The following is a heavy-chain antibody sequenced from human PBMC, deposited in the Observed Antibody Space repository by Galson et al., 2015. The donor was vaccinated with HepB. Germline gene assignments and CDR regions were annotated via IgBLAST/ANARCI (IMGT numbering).Heavy chain of an antibody. V-gene: IGHV1-2*02. D-gene: IGHD3-22*01. CDR1: GYTFTGYY. CDR3: ARVGVQWLRYNWFDP. CDR2: INPNSGGT. Sequence: SVKVSCKASGYTFTGYYMHWVRQAPGQGLEWMGWINPNSGGTNYAQKFQGRVTMTRDTSISTAYMELSRLRSDDTAVYYCARVGVQWLRYNWFDPWGQGTLVTVSS. J-gene: IGHJ5*02.